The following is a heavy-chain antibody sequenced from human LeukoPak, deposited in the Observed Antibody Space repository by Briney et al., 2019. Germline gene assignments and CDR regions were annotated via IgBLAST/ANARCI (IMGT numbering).Heavy chain of an antibody. CDR1: GYTFTSYY. J-gene: IGHJ6*03. CDR3: ARDPPTPNYDILTGSFYYYYMDV. V-gene: IGHV1-46*01. D-gene: IGHD3-9*01. Sequence: ASVKVSCKASGYTFTSYYMHWVRQAPGQGLEWMGIINPSGGSTSYAQKFQGRVTMTRDMSTSTAYMELRSLRSDDTAVYYCARDPPTPNYDILTGSFYYYYMDVWGKGTTVTISS. CDR2: INPSGGST.